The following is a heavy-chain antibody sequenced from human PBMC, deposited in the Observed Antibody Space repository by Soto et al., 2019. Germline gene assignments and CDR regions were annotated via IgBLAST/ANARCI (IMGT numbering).Heavy chain of an antibody. CDR3: ARRSTDNWFDP. CDR1: GGTLSSYA. J-gene: IGHJ5*02. V-gene: IGHV1-69*13. CDR2: IIPIFGTA. Sequence: GASVKVSCKASGGTLSSYAISWVRRAPGQGLEWMGGIIPIFGTANYAQKFQGRVTITADESTSTAYMELSSLRSEDTAVYYCARRSTDNWFDPWGQGTLVTVSS. D-gene: IGHD4-4*01.